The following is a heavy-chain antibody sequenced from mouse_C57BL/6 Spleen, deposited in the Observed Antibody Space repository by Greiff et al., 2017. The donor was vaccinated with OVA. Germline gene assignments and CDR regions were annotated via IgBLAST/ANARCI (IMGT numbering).Heavy chain of an antibody. D-gene: IGHD1-1*01. CDR1: GYTFTSYW. CDR3: ARDYGSGGGYFDY. CDR2: FDPSVSYI. J-gene: IGHJ2*01. V-gene: IGHV1-69*01. Sequence: QVQLQQSGAELVMPGASVKLSCKASGYTFTSYWLPWVKQRPGQGLEWIGEFDPSVSYINYIKQLMGKSTLTVDNFSRPVYMQLSSLTSEDSTVYYCARDYGSGGGYFDYWGQGTTLTVSS.